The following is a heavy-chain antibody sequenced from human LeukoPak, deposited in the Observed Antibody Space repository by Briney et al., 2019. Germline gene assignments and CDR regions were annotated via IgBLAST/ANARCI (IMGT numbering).Heavy chain of an antibody. CDR2: IYYSGST. D-gene: IGHD2-15*01. CDR3: AGTPNCRGGTCYSRWFDP. V-gene: IGHV4-59*01. J-gene: IGHJ5*02. Sequence: NPSETLSLTCTVSGGSISSYYWSWIRQPPGKGLEWIGYIYYSGSTNYNPSLKSRVTISVDTSKNQFSLKLSSVTAADTAVYYCAGTPNCRGGTCYSRWFDPWGQGTLVTVSS. CDR1: GGSISSYY.